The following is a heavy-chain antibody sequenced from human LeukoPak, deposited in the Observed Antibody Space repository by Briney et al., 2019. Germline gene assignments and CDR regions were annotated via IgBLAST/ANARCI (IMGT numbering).Heavy chain of an antibody. J-gene: IGHJ1*01. CDR2: IKQDGSEE. V-gene: IGHV3-7*05. Sequence: SGGSLRLSCAASGFTFSSYWMSWVRQAPGKGLEWVANIKQDGSEEYYVDSVKGRFTISRDNAKNSLYLQMNSLRAEDTAVYYSSLEGSSWYRYFQHWGQGTLVTVSS. D-gene: IGHD6-13*01. CDR3: SLEGSSWYRYFQH. CDR1: GFTFSSYW.